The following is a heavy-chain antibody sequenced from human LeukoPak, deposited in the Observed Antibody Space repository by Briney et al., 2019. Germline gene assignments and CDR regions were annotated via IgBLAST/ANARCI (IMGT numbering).Heavy chain of an antibody. CDR2: IYYSGST. CDR3: ARGFSVAWFDP. Sequence: TTSETLSLTCTVSGGSISSYYWSWIRQPPGKGLEWIGYIYYSGSTNYNPSLKSRVTISVDTSKNQFSLKLSSVTAADTAVYYCARGFSVAWFDPWGQGTLVTVSS. CDR1: GGSISSYY. V-gene: IGHV4-59*01. J-gene: IGHJ5*02.